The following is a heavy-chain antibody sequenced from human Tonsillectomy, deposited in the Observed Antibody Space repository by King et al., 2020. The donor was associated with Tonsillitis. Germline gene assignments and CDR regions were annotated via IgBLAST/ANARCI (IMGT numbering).Heavy chain of an antibody. CDR2: RRRKKKKR. Sequence: VQLVESGGGLVQPGGSLRLSCAASGFTFSSYSMKWGGQDRGKGREGRGERRRKKKKRQQADAVRGRFTISRDNAKNSLYLQMNSLRAEDTAVYFCARGEQYYDFWSGYYYFDAWGQGTLVTVSS. CDR1: GFTFSSYS. D-gene: IGHD3-3*01. J-gene: IGHJ4*02. CDR3: ARGEQYYDFWSGYYYFDA. V-gene: IGHV3-48*01.